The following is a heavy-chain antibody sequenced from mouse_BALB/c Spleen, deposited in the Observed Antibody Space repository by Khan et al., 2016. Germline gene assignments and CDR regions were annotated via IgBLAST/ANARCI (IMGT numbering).Heavy chain of an antibody. Sequence: QVQLKESGAELVKPGASVKLSCKATGYTFTSYYMYWVKQRPGQGLEWIGEINPSNGGTNFNEKFKSKATLTVDKSSSTAYMQLSSLTSEDSAVYYCTRKGNWAWFAYRGQGTLVTVSA. CDR1: GYTFTSYY. V-gene: IGHV1S81*02. D-gene: IGHD4-1*01. CDR3: TRKGNWAWFAY. J-gene: IGHJ3*01. CDR2: INPSNGGT.